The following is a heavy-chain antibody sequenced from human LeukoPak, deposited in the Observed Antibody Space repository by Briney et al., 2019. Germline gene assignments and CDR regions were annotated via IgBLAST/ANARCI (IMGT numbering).Heavy chain of an antibody. J-gene: IGHJ4*02. CDR1: EYTFSGNY. V-gene: IGHV1-2*02. CDR3: AARGDYTSGTYFHPFYCDS. Sequence: GASVKVSCKASEYTFSGNYLHWVRQAPGPGPEWMGRINPKTGDTSYVQKFQGRVTMTWDTSISTAYMELTRLNSDDTAVYYWAARGDYTSGTYFHPFYCDSWGQGALVTVSS. CDR2: INPKTGDT. D-gene: IGHD3-10*01.